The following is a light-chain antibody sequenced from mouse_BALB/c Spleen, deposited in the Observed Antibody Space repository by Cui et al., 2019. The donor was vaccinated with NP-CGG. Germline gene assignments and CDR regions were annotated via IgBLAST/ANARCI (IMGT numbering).Light chain of an antibody. CDR3: ALWYSNHWV. CDR2: GTN. Sequence: QAVVTQESALTTSPGETVTFICSSSTGAVTTSNYANWVQEKPDHLFTGLIGGTNNRAPGVPARFSGSLIGDKAALTITGAQTEDEAIYFCALWYSNHWVFGGGTKLTVL. CDR1: TGAVTTSNY. V-gene: IGLV1*01. J-gene: IGLJ1*01.